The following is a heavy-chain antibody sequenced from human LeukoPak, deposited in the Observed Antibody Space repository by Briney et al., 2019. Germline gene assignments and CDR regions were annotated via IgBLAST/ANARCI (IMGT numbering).Heavy chain of an antibody. CDR2: IRYDGSNK. Sequence: GGSLRLSCAASGFTFSSYGMHWVRQAPGKGLEWVAFIRYDGSNKYYADSVKGRFTISRDNSKNTLYLQMNSLRAEDTAVYYCAKDPAAIVRYFDYWGQGTLVTVSS. V-gene: IGHV3-30*02. J-gene: IGHJ4*02. CDR3: AKDPAAIVRYFDY. CDR1: GFTFSSYG. D-gene: IGHD2-2*01.